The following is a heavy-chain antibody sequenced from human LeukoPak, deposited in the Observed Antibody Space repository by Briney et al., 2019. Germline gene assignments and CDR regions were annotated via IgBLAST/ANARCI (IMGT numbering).Heavy chain of an antibody. J-gene: IGHJ4*02. CDR2: ISGSGGST. CDR1: GFTFSSYA. CDR3: ARDLRWWFGDNSPYYFDY. Sequence: QSGGSLRLSCAASGFTFSSYAMSWVRQAPGKGLEWVSAISGSGGSTYYADSVKGRFTISRDNAKNSLYLQMNSLRAEDTAVYYCARDLRWWFGDNSPYYFDYWGQGTLVTVSS. D-gene: IGHD3-10*01. V-gene: IGHV3-23*01.